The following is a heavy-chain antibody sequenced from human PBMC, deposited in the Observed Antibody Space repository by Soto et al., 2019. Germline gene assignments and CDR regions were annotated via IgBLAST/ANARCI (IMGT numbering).Heavy chain of an antibody. D-gene: IGHD3-3*01. V-gene: IGHV4-59*01. CDR1: GGSISSYY. Sequence: SETLSLTCTVSGGSISSYYWSWIRQPPGKGLEWIGYIYYSGSTNYNPSLKSRVTISVDTSKNQFSLKLSSVTAADTAVYYCARGANDFWSGYFDYWGQGTLVTVSS. J-gene: IGHJ4*02. CDR3: ARGANDFWSGYFDY. CDR2: IYYSGST.